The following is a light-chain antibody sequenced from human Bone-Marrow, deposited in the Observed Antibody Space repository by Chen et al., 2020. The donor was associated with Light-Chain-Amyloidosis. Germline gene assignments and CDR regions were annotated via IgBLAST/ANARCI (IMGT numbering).Light chain of an antibody. CDR3: SSYTTSSTWV. Sequence: QSALTQPASVSGSPGQSITIFCTGTSSDIGNYKYVSWYQQHPGKAPKLMIYEVSNRPSGVSNRFSGSKSGNTASLTISGLQAEDEADYYCSSYTTSSTWVFGGGTKLTVL. CDR2: EVS. J-gene: IGLJ3*02. V-gene: IGLV2-14*01. CDR1: SSDIGNYKY.